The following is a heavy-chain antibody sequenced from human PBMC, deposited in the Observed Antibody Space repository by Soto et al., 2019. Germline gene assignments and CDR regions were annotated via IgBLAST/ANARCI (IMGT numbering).Heavy chain of an antibody. CDR2: ISWNSGSI. V-gene: IGHV3-9*01. J-gene: IGHJ4*02. CDR1: GFTFDDYA. CDR3: AKDIDNYGSRSYSPALH. Sequence: LRLSCAASGFTFDDYAMHWVRQAPGKGLEWVSGISWNSGSIGYADSVKGRFTISRDNAKNSLYLQMNSLRAEDTALYYCAKDIDNYGSRSYSPALHWGQGTLVTVSS. D-gene: IGHD3-10*01.